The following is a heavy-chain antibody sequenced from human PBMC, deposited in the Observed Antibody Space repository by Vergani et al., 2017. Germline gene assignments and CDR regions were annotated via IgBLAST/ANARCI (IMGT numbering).Heavy chain of an antibody. D-gene: IGHD6-19*01. CDR3: ARGGIAVAGTGYYYYGMDV. V-gene: IGHV3-13*05. J-gene: IGHJ6*02. Sequence: EVQLVESGGGLVQPGGSLRLSCAASGFTFSSYDMHWVRQATGKGLEWVSAIGTDGDPIYPVSVKGRFTITRENAKSSLYLQMNSLRAGDTAVYYCARGGIAVAGTGYYYYGMDVWGQGTTVTVSS. CDR2: IGTDGDP. CDR1: GFTFSSYD.